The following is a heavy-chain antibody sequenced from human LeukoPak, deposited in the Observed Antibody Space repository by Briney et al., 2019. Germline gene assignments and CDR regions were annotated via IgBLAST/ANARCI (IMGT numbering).Heavy chain of an antibody. CDR3: ARDWSSKYPYYYGMDV. Sequence: PGRSLRLSCAASGFTFNNYAMHWVRQAPGKGLEWVALISYDGSNTYYADSVKGRFTISRDNSKNTLYLQMNSLTAEDTAVYYCARDWSSKYPYYYGMDVWGQGTTVTVSS. CDR1: GFTFNNYA. CDR2: ISYDGSNT. D-gene: IGHD4-11*01. V-gene: IGHV3-30-3*01. J-gene: IGHJ6*02.